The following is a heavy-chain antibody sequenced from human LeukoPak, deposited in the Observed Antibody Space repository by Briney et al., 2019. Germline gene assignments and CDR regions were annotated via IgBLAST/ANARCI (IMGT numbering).Heavy chain of an antibody. CDR3: ARVVEDYYDSSGYYYYFDY. CDR2: IYTSGST. V-gene: IGHV4-61*02. Sequence: SETLSLTCTVSGGSVSSGSYYWSWIRQPAGKGLEWIGRIYTSGSTNYNPSLKSRVTISVDTSKNQFSLKLSSVTAADTAVYYCARVVEDYYDSSGYYYYFDYWGQGTLVTVSS. D-gene: IGHD3-22*01. J-gene: IGHJ4*02. CDR1: GGSVSSGSYY.